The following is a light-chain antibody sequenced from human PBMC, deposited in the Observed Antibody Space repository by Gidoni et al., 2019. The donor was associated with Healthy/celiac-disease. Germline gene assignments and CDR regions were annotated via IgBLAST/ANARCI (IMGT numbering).Light chain of an antibody. CDR1: SGHSSYA. V-gene: IGLV4-69*01. J-gene: IGLJ2*01. Sequence: VLTQSPSASASLGASVKLTCTLSSGHSSYAIAWPQQQPEKGPRYLMNLNSDGSHSKGAGLPDRFSGSSSAAERYLTLPTLQSADESDYSCKTWGTGMVFGGGTKLTVL. CDR3: KTWGTGMV. CDR2: LNSDGSH.